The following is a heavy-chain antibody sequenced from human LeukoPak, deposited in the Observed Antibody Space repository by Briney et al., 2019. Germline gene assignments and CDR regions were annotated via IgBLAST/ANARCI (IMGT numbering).Heavy chain of an antibody. CDR1: GLTFSSHA. J-gene: IGHJ4*02. CDR3: AKGIVLYYFDH. CDR2: ISSSGGST. D-gene: IGHD6-6*01. Sequence: PGGSLRLSCAASGLTFSSHAMSWVRQAPGKGLEWVSTISSSGGSTYYADSVKGRFTISRDKSKNTLYLQMNSLRAEDTALYYCAKGIVLYYFDHWGQGTLVTVSS. V-gene: IGHV3-23*01.